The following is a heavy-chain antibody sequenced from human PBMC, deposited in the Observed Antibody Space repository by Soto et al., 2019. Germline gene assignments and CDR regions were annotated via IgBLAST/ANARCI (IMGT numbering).Heavy chain of an antibody. CDR1: GSSISSGSYS. Sequence: SETLSHTCAFSGSSISSGSYSWSWIRQPPGKGLEWIGYIYHSGSTYYNPSLKSRVTISLDTSKNQFSLKLSSVTAADTAVYYCASRVYADFDVWGQGTTVTVSS. J-gene: IGHJ6*02. CDR3: ASRVYADFDV. D-gene: IGHD3-16*01. CDR2: IYHSGST. V-gene: IGHV4-30-2*05.